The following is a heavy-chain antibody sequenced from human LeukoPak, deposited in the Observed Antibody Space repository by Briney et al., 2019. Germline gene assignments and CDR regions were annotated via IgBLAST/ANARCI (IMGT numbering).Heavy chain of an antibody. CDR3: ARDRYGDGFAHFDY. Sequence: ASVKVSCKASGYTFTSYAIHWVRQAPGQGLKWMEWITPSDGANYAQKFQGRVTMTRDTSMSTAYMDLNRLTSDDTAVYFCARDRYGDGFAHFDYWGQGTPVTVSS. D-gene: IGHD5-24*01. V-gene: IGHV1-2*02. CDR2: ITPSDGA. J-gene: IGHJ4*02. CDR1: GYTFTSYA.